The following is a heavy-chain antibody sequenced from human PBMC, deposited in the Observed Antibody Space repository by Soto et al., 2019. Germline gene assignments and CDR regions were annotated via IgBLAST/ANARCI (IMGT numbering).Heavy chain of an antibody. V-gene: IGHV1-18*01. Sequence: QVELVQSGPEVKKPGAPVKVSCKASGYSFSNSGFSWMRQAPGQGLEWMGWISTYNGNTNYAQKFQGRLSMTRDTSTTTAFMELTTLRSDDTAVYYCARDEYNNGRNWLNPWGQGTLVTVTS. CDR1: GYSFSNSG. CDR3: ARDEYNNGRNWLNP. J-gene: IGHJ5*02. CDR2: ISTYNGNT. D-gene: IGHD2-8*01.